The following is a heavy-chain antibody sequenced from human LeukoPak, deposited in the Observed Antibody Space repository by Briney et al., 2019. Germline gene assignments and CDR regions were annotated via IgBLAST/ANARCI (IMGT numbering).Heavy chain of an antibody. D-gene: IGHD3-10*01. Sequence: SETLSLTCAVYGGSFSGYYWSWIRQPPGKGLEWIGEINHSGSTNYNPSLKSRVTISVDTSKNQFSLKLSSVTAADTAVYYCARATDVYYYGSGSYYNHYYFDYWGQGTLVTVSS. CDR1: GGSFSGYY. CDR2: INHSGST. V-gene: IGHV4-34*01. CDR3: ARATDVYYYGSGSYYNHYYFDY. J-gene: IGHJ4*02.